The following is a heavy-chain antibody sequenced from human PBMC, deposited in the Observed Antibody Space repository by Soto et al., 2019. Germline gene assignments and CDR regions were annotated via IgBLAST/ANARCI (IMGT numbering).Heavy chain of an antibody. CDR3: ARPRGYSYVLPDY. CDR1: GVTFISYS. V-gene: IGHV3-48*02. CDR2: ISSSSTI. J-gene: IGHJ4*02. Sequence: GGFLRLSCAASGVTFISYSMNWVRQAPGKGLEWVSYISSSSTIYYADSVKGRFTISRDNAKNSLYLQMNSLRDEDTAVYYCARPRGYSYVLPDYWGQGTLVTVSS. D-gene: IGHD5-18*01.